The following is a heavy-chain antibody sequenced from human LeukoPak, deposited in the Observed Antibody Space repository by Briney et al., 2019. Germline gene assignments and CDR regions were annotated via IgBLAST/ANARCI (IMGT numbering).Heavy chain of an antibody. CDR1: GFTVSSTH. CDR3: ARLADY. CDR2: INSDDKT. J-gene: IGHJ4*02. Sequence: PGGSLRLSCAASGFTVSSTHMSWVRQAPGKGLEWVSAINSDDKTYYADSVKGRFTISRDKSKNTLYLQMNSLRAEDTAVYYCARLADYWGQGTLVTVSS. V-gene: IGHV3-53*01.